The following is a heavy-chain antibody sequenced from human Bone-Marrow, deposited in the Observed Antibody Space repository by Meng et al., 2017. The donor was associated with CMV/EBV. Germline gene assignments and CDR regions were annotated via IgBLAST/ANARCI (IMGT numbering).Heavy chain of an antibody. Sequence: GGSLRLSCAASGFTFSSYSMNWVRQAPGKGLEWVSSISSSSSYIYYADSVKGRFTISRDNAKNSLYLQMNSLRAEDTAVYYCARGWDDSSDDYYYGMDVWGQGTTVTFSS. CDR1: GFTFSSYS. CDR3: ARGWDDSSDDYYYGMDV. J-gene: IGHJ6*02. V-gene: IGHV3-21*01. CDR2: ISSSSSYI. D-gene: IGHD3-22*01.